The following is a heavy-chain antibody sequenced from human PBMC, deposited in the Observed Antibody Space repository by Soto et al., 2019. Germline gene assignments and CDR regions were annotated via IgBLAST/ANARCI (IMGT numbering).Heavy chain of an antibody. Sequence: QITLKESTPTLVKPTQTLTLTCTFSGFSLSTSGVGVGWIRQPPGKALEWLALIYWDDDRRYSPSLKSRLTITKDPSKNPLVLTMTNIDPVDTATYYCAHSTWTGTKAYFDYWGQGTLVTVSS. CDR3: AHSTWTGTKAYFDY. J-gene: IGHJ4*02. CDR1: GFSLSTSGVG. V-gene: IGHV2-5*02. D-gene: IGHD1-1*01. CDR2: IYWDDDR.